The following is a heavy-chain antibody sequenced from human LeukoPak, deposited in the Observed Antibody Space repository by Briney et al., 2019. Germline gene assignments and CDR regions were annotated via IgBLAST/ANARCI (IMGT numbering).Heavy chain of an antibody. CDR1: GYTFTSYD. Sequence: ASVKVSCKASGYTFTSYDINWVRQATGQGLEWMGWMNPNSGNTGYAQRLQGRVTITRNTSISTAYMELSSLRSEDTAVYYCVRGAGSCSGTSCSLGYWGQGTLVTVSS. CDR2: MNPNSGNT. D-gene: IGHD2-2*01. J-gene: IGHJ4*02. V-gene: IGHV1-8*03. CDR3: VRGAGSCSGTSCSLGY.